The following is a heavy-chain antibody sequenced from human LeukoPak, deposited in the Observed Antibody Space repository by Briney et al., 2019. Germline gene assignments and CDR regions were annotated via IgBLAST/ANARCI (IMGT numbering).Heavy chain of an antibody. V-gene: IGHV4-59*01. D-gene: IGHD6-19*01. Sequence: KPSETLSLTCTVSGGSISSYYWSWFRQPPGKGLEWIGYIYYSGSTNYNPSLKSRVTISVDTSENQFSLKLSSVTTADTAVYYCATGLAGYSGGDDAFDTWGQGTMVTVSS. J-gene: IGHJ3*02. CDR1: GGSISSYY. CDR2: IYYSGST. CDR3: ATGLAGYSGGDDAFDT.